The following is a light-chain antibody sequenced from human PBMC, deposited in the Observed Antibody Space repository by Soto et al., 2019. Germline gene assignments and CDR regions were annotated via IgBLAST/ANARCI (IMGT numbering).Light chain of an antibody. Sequence: DIQMTQSPSSLSASIGDRVTITCRSSQSISGFLNCYQQTPGKDPKLLISGSSTVQSGVPSRFSGRGSCTDFARVISSLHREDVATYNCQQSVSTLLTFGGGTKVAIK. CDR1: QSISGF. V-gene: IGKV1-39*01. CDR2: GSS. J-gene: IGKJ4*01. CDR3: QQSVSTLLT.